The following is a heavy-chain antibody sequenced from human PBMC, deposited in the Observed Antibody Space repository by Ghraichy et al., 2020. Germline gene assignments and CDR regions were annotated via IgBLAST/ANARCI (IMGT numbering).Heavy chain of an antibody. CDR3: ARAVAGRVDYDY. D-gene: IGHD6-19*01. CDR2: IYYSGST. V-gene: IGHV4-59*08. J-gene: IGHJ4*02. Sequence: SETLSLTCTVSGGSISSYYWSWIRQPPGKGLEWIGYIYYSGSTNYNPSLKSRVTISVDTSKNQFSLKLSSVTAADTAVYYCARAVAGRVDYDYWGQGTLVTVSS. CDR1: GGSISSYY.